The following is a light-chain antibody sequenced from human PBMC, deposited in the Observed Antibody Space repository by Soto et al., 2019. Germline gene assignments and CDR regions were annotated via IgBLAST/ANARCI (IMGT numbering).Light chain of an antibody. CDR1: QSISSW. V-gene: IGKV1-5*03. J-gene: IGKJ1*01. CDR2: KAS. CDR3: QQYKSYPWT. Sequence: DIQMTQSPSTLSASVGDRVTITCRASQSISSWLAWYQQKPGKAPKLLIYKASSLESGVPSRFSGSGSGTEFPLTISSLQPDDFATYYCQQYKSYPWTFGQETKVEIK.